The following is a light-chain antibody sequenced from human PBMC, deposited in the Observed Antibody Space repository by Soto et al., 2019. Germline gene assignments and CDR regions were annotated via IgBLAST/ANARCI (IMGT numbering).Light chain of an antibody. CDR3: QQYCSWPLT. CDR2: DVS. Sequence: EIVMTQSPATLSVSPGERATLSCRASQSVINSLLAWYQQKPGQAPRLLIYDVSTRATGIPARFSGSGSGTEFTLTISSLQSEDFAVYYCQQYCSWPLTLGGGTKVEIK. CDR1: QSVINSL. V-gene: IGKV3-15*01. J-gene: IGKJ4*01.